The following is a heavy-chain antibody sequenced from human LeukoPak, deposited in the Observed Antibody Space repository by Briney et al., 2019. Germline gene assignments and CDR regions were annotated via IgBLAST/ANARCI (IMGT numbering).Heavy chain of an antibody. CDR1: GFTFSSYA. J-gene: IGHJ6*03. Sequence: QPGRSLRLSCAASGFTFSSYAMHWVRQAPGKGLEWVSAISGSGDSTYYADSVKGRFTISRDNSKNTLYLQMNSLRAEDTAVYYCAKDLIKVGPSRFRNYYYYMDVWGKGTTVTVSS. CDR2: ISGSGDST. CDR3: AKDLIKVGPSRFRNYYYYMDV. V-gene: IGHV3-23*01. D-gene: IGHD1-26*01.